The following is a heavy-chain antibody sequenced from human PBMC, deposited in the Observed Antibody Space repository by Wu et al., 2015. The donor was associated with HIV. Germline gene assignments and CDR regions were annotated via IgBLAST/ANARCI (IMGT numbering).Heavy chain of an antibody. CDR3: ARQDGNSLDY. CDR2: IIIIYGTV. J-gene: IGHJ4*02. Sequence: QVQVVQSGAEVKKPGSSVKVSCKVSGDSFRSYSVSWVRQAPGQGLEWMGRIIIIYGTVKYAEKLQDRLTITADESTNTAYMELGSLRSEDTAIYYCARQDGNSLDYWGQGTLVTVSS. V-gene: IGHV1-69*13. CDR1: GDSFRSYS. D-gene: IGHD5-24*01.